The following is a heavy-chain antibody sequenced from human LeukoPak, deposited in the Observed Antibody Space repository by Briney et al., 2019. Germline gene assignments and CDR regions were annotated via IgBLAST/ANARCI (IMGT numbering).Heavy chain of an antibody. J-gene: IGHJ4*02. CDR3: ARAKAARPKRLDY. V-gene: IGHV4-34*01. CDR2: INHSGST. CDR1: GGSFSGYY. D-gene: IGHD6-6*01. Sequence: ETLSLTCAVYGGSFSGYYWSWIRQPPGKGLEWIGEINHSGSTNYNPSLKSRATISVDTSKNQFSLKLSSVTAADTAVYYCARAKAARPKRLDYWGQGTLVTVSS.